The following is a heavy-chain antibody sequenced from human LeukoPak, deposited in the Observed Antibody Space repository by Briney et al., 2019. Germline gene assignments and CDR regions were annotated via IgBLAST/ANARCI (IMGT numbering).Heavy chain of an antibody. CDR2: IKSNTDGGTT. CDR1: GFTFSNAW. Sequence: GRSLRLSCAASGFTFSNAWMAWVRQAPGKGLEWVGRIKSNTDGGTTDHAAPVKGRFTISRDDSKNTLYLHMNSLKIEDTAVYYCTRDLAFWGQGTLVIVSS. CDR3: TRDLAF. J-gene: IGHJ4*02. V-gene: IGHV3-15*01.